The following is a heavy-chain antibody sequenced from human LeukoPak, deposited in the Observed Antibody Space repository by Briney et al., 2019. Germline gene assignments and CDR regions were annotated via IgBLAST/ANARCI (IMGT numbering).Heavy chain of an antibody. Sequence: PGGSLRLSCAASGFTFRSYAMHWVRQAPGKGLEPISTITTDGTSTFYATSVKGRFTISRDNARNTLYLQMGSLRLEDTAVYYCTREIIVGTTDGPGYWGQGTLVTVSS. D-gene: IGHD1-26*01. CDR3: TREIIVGTTDGPGY. CDR1: GFTFRSYA. J-gene: IGHJ4*02. V-gene: IGHV3-64*01. CDR2: ITTDGTST.